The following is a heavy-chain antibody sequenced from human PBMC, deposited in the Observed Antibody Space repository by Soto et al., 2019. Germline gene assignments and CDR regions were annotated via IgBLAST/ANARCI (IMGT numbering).Heavy chain of an antibody. CDR1: RASISSRAYY. Sequence: SETLSLPCAIYRASISSRAYYCGWIRQPPGKGLEWIGNFYYTGITYYNPSLKSRVTISVATSKIQFSLKLTSVAAADTAVYYCTTSGNLGSIAFWGQGTLVTV. J-gene: IGHJ4*02. D-gene: IGHD3-10*01. V-gene: IGHV4-39*01. CDR3: TTSGNLGSIAF. CDR2: FYYTGIT.